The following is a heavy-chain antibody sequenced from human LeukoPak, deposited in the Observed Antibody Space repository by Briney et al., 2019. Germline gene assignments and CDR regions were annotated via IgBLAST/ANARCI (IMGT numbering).Heavy chain of an antibody. D-gene: IGHD6-25*01. J-gene: IGHJ6*03. CDR3: ARGRRAAAYYYYYYYMDV. V-gene: IGHV4-39*07. Sequence: SETLSLTCTVSGVSISSSNSYWGWIRQPPGKGLEWIGEINHSGSTNYNPSLKSRVTISVDTSKNQFSLKLSSVTAADTAVYYCARGRRAAAYYYYYYYMDVWGKGTTVTVSS. CDR1: GVSISSSNSY. CDR2: INHSGST.